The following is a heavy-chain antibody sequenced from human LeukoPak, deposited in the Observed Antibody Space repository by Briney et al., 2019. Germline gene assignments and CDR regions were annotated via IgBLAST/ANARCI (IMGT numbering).Heavy chain of an antibody. CDR2: IKSKTDGGTT. Sequence: ETLSLTCAVYGGSFSGYYWSWVRQAPGKGLEWVGRIKSKTDGGTTDYAAPVKGRFTISRDDSKNTLYLQMNSLKTEDTAVYYCTTGDTPYYYGSGRLDYWGQGTLVTVSS. CDR3: TTGDTPYYYGSGRLDY. D-gene: IGHD3-10*01. CDR1: GGSFSGYY. J-gene: IGHJ4*02. V-gene: IGHV3-15*01.